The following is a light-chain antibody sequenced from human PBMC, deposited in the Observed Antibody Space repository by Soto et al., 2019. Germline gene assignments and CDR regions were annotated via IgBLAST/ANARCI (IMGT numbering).Light chain of an antibody. Sequence: IQMTQSPSSLSASVGDRVIITCRASQDIGSDLAWYQQKPGEAPKLLIYDASSLETGVPSRFSGNGSGTEFTLTISSLQSDDFAIYYCQQYNIYWTFGQGTKVDIK. CDR3: QQYNIYWT. CDR1: QDIGSD. V-gene: IGKV1-13*02. J-gene: IGKJ1*01. CDR2: DAS.